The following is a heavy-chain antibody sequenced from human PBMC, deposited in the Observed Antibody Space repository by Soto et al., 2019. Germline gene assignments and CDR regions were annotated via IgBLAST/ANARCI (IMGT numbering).Heavy chain of an antibody. V-gene: IGHV1-18*01. Sequence: QVQLVQSGAEVKKPGASVKVSCKASGYTFTSYGISWVRQAPGQGLEWMRWISAYNGNTNYAQKLQGRVTMTTDTSTSTAYTGLRSLRSDDTGVYDCAGWRIASAGGYGMDVWGQGTTVTVSS. CDR2: ISAYNGNT. CDR3: AGWRIASAGGYGMDV. J-gene: IGHJ6*02. CDR1: GYTFTSYG. D-gene: IGHD6-13*01.